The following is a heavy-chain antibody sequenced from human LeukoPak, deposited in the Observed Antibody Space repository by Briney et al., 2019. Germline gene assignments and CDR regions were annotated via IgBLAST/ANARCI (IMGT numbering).Heavy chain of an antibody. V-gene: IGHV4-59*01. Sequence: SETLSLTCTVSGDSISSYYWSWIRQPPGKGLEWIGYIYYSGSTNYNPSLKSRVTTSVDTSKDQFSLKLSSVTAADTAVYYCARGPYGDYADAFDIWGQGTMVTVSS. J-gene: IGHJ3*02. D-gene: IGHD4-17*01. CDR2: IYYSGST. CDR3: ARGPYGDYADAFDI. CDR1: GDSISSYY.